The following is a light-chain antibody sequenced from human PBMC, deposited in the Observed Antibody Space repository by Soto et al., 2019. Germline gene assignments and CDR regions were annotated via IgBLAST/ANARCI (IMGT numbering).Light chain of an antibody. J-gene: IGLJ1*01. V-gene: IGLV1-40*01. CDR3: QSYDSSLSGYV. Sequence: QSVLTQPPSVSGAPGQRVTISCTGSSSNIGAGYDVHWYQQLPGTAPKLLIYGNNNRPSGVPGRFSGSKSGTSASLAITGLQAADEADYYCQSYDSSLSGYVFGTGTKVTVL. CDR2: GNN. CDR1: SSNIGAGYD.